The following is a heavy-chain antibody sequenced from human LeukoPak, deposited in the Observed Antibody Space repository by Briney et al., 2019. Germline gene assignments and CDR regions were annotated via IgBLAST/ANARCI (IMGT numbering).Heavy chain of an antibody. Sequence: ASVKVSCKASGYTFTSYDINWVRQATGQGLEWMGWMNPNSGNTGYAQKFQGRVTMTRNTSISTAYMELSSLRSEDTAVYYCARSSSEYCSSTSCYSYYYYMDVWGKGTPVTVSS. V-gene: IGHV1-8*01. CDR1: GYTFTSYD. J-gene: IGHJ6*03. CDR3: ARSSSEYCSSTSCYSYYYYMDV. CDR2: MNPNSGNT. D-gene: IGHD2-2*01.